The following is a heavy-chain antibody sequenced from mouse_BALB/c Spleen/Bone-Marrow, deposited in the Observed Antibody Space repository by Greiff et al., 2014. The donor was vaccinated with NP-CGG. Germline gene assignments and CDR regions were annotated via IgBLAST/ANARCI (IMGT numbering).Heavy chain of an antibody. CDR1: GYAFTSYN. CDR3: AREGYFAWFAY. Sequence: EVQLQESGPELVKPGASVKVSCKASGYAFTSYNMYWVKQSHGKSLEWIGYIDPYNGGTTYNQKFKVKATLTVDKTSSTAYMHLNSLTSEDSAVYYCAREGYFAWFAYWGQGTLVTVSA. CDR2: IDPYNGGT. V-gene: IGHV1S135*01. J-gene: IGHJ3*01.